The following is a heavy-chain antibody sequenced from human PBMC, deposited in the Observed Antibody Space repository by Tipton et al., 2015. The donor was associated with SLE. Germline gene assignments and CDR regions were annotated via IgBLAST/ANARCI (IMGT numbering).Heavy chain of an antibody. V-gene: IGHV3-30*14. D-gene: IGHD1-1*01. Sequence: SLRLSCSASGFTFSDNAMHWVRQAPGEGLEWVALISDDGRTPYVADSLMGRFSVSRDNAKTSLFLQMNSLRADDTAVYYCARRVEGAFDVWGLGTMVTVSS. CDR2: ISDDGRTP. CDR3: ARRVEGAFDV. J-gene: IGHJ3*01. CDR1: GFTFSDNA.